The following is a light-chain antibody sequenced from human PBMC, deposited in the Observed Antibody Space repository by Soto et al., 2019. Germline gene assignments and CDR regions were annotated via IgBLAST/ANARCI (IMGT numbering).Light chain of an antibody. Sequence: DIQMTQSPSSLSASVGDRVTITCRASQSISSYLNWYQQKPGKAPKLLIYAASSLQSGVPSRFSGSGSGTDFTLTISSLQPEDFATYYCQQSYSTLITFGEGTGLEIK. V-gene: IGKV1-39*01. CDR3: QQSYSTLIT. CDR2: AAS. J-gene: IGKJ5*01. CDR1: QSISSY.